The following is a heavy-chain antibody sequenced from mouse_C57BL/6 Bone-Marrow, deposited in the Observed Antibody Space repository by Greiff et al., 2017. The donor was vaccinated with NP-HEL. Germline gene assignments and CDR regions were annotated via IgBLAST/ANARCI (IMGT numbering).Heavy chain of an antibody. D-gene: IGHD2-2*01. CDR2: ISDGGSYT. J-gene: IGHJ3*01. V-gene: IGHV5-4*01. CDR1: GFTFSSYA. Sequence: EVQRVESGGGLVKPGGSLKLSCAASGFTFSSYAMSWVRQTPEKRLEWVATISDGGSYTYYPDNVKGRFTISRDNAKNNLYLQMSHLKSEDTAMYYCAREAHGYDEAYWGQGTLVTVSA. CDR3: AREAHGYDEAY.